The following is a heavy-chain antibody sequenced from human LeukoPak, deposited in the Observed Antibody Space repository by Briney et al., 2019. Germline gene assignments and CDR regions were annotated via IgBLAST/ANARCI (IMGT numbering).Heavy chain of an antibody. CDR2: IDPSGGHT. Sequence: ASVKVSCKAFAYTFSNYLMHWVRQAPGQGLDWMGMIDPSGGHTDYAQKFQGRVTMTRDTSTSTVYMELSSLRSEDTAVYYCAKDTPYSGSYYVTLPPDDAFDIWGQGTMVTVSS. D-gene: IGHD1-26*01. CDR1: AYTFSNYL. J-gene: IGHJ3*02. CDR3: AKDTPYSGSYYVTLPPDDAFDI. V-gene: IGHV1-46*01.